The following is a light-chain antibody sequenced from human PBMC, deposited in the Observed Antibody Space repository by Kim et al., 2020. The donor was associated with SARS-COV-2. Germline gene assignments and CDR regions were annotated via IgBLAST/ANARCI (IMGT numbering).Light chain of an antibody. V-gene: IGKV1-5*03. J-gene: IGKJ1*01. CDR1: QSIGTW. Sequence: IQMTQSPSTLSASVGDRVTITCRASQSIGTWLAWYQQKPGKAPKFLIYEASNLQSGVPSRFTGSGSGTEFTLTISSLQPDDFATYYCQQSNTYPWTFGQGTKVDIK. CDR3: QQSNTYPWT. CDR2: EAS.